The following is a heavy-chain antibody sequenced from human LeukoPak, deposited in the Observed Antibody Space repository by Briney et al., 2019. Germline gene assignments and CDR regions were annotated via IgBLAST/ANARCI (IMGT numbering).Heavy chain of an antibody. J-gene: IGHJ4*02. Sequence: GGSLRLSCAASGFTFSSYAMSWVRQAPGKGLEWVSGISGSGGSTYYADSAKGRFTLSRDNAKSTAYLQMNSLRSEDTAVYHCARNDPDSSEDWGQGTLVTVSS. D-gene: IGHD3-22*01. CDR3: ARNDPDSSED. V-gene: IGHV3-23*01. CDR2: ISGSGGST. CDR1: GFTFSSYA.